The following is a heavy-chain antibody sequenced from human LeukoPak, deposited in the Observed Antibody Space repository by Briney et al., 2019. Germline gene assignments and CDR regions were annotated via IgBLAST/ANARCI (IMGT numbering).Heavy chain of an antibody. D-gene: IGHD1-1*01. CDR2: ISSSRSYI. J-gene: IGHJ4*02. CDR3: AREKVMGTTGFDY. V-gene: IGHV3-21*01. Sequence: GGSLRLSCAASGFTFSSYSMNWVRQAPGKGLEWVSSISSSRSYIYYADSVKGRFTISRDNAKNSLYLQMNSLRAEDTAVYYCAREKVMGTTGFDYWGQGTLVTVSS. CDR1: GFTFSSYS.